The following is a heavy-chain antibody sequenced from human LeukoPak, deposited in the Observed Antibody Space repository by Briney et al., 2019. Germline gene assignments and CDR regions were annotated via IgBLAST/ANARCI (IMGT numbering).Heavy chain of an antibody. CDR2: ISYDGSNK. CDR1: GFTFSAYW. Sequence: GGSLRLSCAASGFTFSAYWMHWVRQAPGKGLEWVAVISYDGSNKYYADSVKGRFTISRDNSKNTLYLQMNSLRAEDTAVYYCARDRWAYYYDSSGYLFDYWGQGTLVTVSS. V-gene: IGHV3-30-3*01. J-gene: IGHJ4*02. D-gene: IGHD3-22*01. CDR3: ARDRWAYYYDSSGYLFDY.